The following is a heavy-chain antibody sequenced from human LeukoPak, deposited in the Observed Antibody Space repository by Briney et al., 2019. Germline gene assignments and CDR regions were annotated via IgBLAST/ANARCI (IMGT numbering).Heavy chain of an antibody. CDR1: GGTFSSYA. Sequence: ASVKLSCKASGGTFSSYAISWVRQAPGQGLEWMGGIIPIFGTANYAQKFQGRVTITADESTSTAYMELSSLRSEDAAVYYCAGKADYDILTGSPRIVGLNYYYYYMDVWGKGTTVTVSS. J-gene: IGHJ6*03. CDR2: IIPIFGTA. D-gene: IGHD3-9*01. CDR3: AGKADYDILTGSPRIVGLNYYYYYMDV. V-gene: IGHV1-69*13.